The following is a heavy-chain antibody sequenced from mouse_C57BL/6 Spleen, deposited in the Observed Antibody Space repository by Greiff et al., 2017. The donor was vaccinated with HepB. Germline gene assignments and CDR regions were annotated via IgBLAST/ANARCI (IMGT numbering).Heavy chain of an antibody. V-gene: IGHV14-4*01. CDR3: TTHGSSSFAY. J-gene: IGHJ3*01. D-gene: IGHD1-1*01. Sequence: VQLQQSGAELVRPGASVKLSCTASGFNIKDDYMPWVKQRPEQGLEWIGWIDPENGDTEYASKFQGKATITADTSSNTAYLQLSSLTSEDTAVYYCTTHGSSSFAYWGQGTLVTVSA. CDR2: IDPENGDT. CDR1: GFNIKDDY.